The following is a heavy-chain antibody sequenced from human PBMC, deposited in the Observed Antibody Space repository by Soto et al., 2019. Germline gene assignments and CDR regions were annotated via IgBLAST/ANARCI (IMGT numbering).Heavy chain of an antibody. Sequence: GGSLRLSCAASGFTFSSYAMHWVRQAPGKGLEWVAVISYDGSNKYYADSVKGRFTISRDNSKNTLYLQMNSLRAEDTAVYYCARHIGPISGDYYGMDVWGQGTTVTVSS. D-gene: IGHD2-21*01. CDR2: ISYDGSNK. J-gene: IGHJ6*02. V-gene: IGHV3-30-3*01. CDR3: ARHIGPISGDYYGMDV. CDR1: GFTFSSYA.